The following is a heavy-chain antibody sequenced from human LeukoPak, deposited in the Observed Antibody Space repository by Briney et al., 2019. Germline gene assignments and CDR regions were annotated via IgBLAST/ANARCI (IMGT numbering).Heavy chain of an antibody. V-gene: IGHV3-30*18. J-gene: IGHJ6*02. CDR1: GFTFSSYG. CDR2: ISYDGSNK. Sequence: PGRSLRLSCAASGFTFSSYGMHWVRQAPGKGLEWVAVISYDGSNKYYADSVKGRFTISRDNSENTLYLQMNSLRAEDTAVYYCAKDELRFLEWLSRMDVWGQGTTVTVSS. D-gene: IGHD3-3*01. CDR3: AKDELRFLEWLSRMDV.